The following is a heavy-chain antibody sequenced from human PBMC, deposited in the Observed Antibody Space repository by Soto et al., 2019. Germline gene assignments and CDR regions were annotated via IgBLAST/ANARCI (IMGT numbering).Heavy chain of an antibody. D-gene: IGHD2-15*01. CDR3: ARSPGVAATFDAFDI. J-gene: IGHJ3*02. V-gene: IGHV5-51*01. CDR2: IYPGDSDT. Sequence: GESLKISCKGSGYSFTSYWIGWVRQMPGKGLEWMGIIYPGDSDTRYSPSFQGQVTISADKSISTAYLQWSSLKASDTAMYYCARSPGVAATFDAFDIWGQGKMVPVSS. CDR1: GYSFTSYW.